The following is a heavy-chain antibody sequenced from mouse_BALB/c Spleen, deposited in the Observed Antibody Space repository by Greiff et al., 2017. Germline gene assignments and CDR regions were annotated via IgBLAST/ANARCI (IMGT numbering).Heavy chain of an antibody. Sequence: EVKLEESGGGLVKPGGSLKLSCAASGFTFSSYAMSWVRQTPEKRLEWVASISSGGSTYYPDSVKGRFTISRDNARNILYLQMSSLRAEDTAMYYCARGRGNWAMDYWGQGTSVTVSS. CDR1: GFTFSSYA. D-gene: IGHD2-1*01. J-gene: IGHJ4*01. CDR3: ARGRGNWAMDY. V-gene: IGHV5-6-5*01. CDR2: ISSGGST.